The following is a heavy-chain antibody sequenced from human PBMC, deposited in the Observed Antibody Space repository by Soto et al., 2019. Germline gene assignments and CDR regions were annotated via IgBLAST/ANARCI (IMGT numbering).Heavy chain of an antibody. J-gene: IGHJ1*01. D-gene: IGHD2-2*01. CDR3: AGGSSLCWECFHH. V-gene: IGHV4-59*01. CDR1: GGSISSYY. Sequence: QVQLQESGPGLVKPSETLSLTCNVSGGSISSYYWSWIRQPPGQGLEYIGHVYNSGSTIHSPSLKIRATISVDTSKNQFSLKLTSVTAADTAVYYCAGGSSLCWECFHHWGQGILITVSS. CDR2: VYNSGST.